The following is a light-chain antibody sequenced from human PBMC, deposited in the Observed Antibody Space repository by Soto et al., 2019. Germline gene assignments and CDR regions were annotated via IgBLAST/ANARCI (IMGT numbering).Light chain of an antibody. V-gene: IGLV2-14*01. CDR1: SSDVGDWNY. CDR2: EVS. CDR3: GSFTSSTTLLV. J-gene: IGLJ1*01. Sequence: QSALTQPASVSGSPGQSVTISCTGTSSDVGDWNYVSWYQQLPGKAPRVMIYEVSHRPSGVSDRFSGSRSGNTASLTISGLQPDDEADYFCGSFTSSTTLLVFGGGTKLTVL.